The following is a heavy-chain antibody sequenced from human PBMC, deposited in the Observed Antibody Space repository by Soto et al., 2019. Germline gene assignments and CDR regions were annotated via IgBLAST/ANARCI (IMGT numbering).Heavy chain of an antibody. J-gene: IGHJ4*02. CDR2: ISSSSSYI. CDR3: ARRRDFGAVIRGFFDY. Sequence: PGGSLRLCWTASEVNFRGYGVNWVRPAKGKGLEWVSSISSSSSYIYYADSVKGRFTISRDNAKNSLYLQMNSLRAEDTAVYYCARRRDFGAVIRGFFDYWGQGTLVTVSS. CDR1: EVNFRGYG. D-gene: IGHD3-3*01. V-gene: IGHV3-21*01.